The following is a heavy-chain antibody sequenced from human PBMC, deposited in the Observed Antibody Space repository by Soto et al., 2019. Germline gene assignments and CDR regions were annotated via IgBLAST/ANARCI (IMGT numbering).Heavy chain of an antibody. CDR2: MYYSGTT. J-gene: IGHJ6*02. CDR3: ARASDPYYFEWQGRRKTYCYHGMDV. CDR1: GGSISSRPYY. D-gene: IGHD3-9*01. Sequence: QVQLQESGPGLVKPSQTLSLTCTVSGGSISSRPYYWSWIRQHPGKGLEWIGYMYYSGTTYYNPSLKSRVTISADTSKNQFSLNLSSVTAADTAVYFCARASDPYYFEWQGRRKTYCYHGMDVWGQGTTVIVSS. V-gene: IGHV4-31*03.